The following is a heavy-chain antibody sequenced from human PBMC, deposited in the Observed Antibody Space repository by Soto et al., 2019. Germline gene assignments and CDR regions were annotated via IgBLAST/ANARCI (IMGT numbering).Heavy chain of an antibody. V-gene: IGHV1-18*01. CDR1: GYTFTSYG. D-gene: IGHD2-2*01. Sequence: ASVKVSCKASGYTFTSYGISWVRPAPGQGLEWMGWISAYNGNTNYAQKLQGRVTMTTDTSTSTAYMELRSLRSDDTAVYYCAKVFERVTVVPADGDYWGQGTLVTVSS. CDR3: AKVFERVTVVPADGDY. J-gene: IGHJ4*02. CDR2: ISAYNGNT.